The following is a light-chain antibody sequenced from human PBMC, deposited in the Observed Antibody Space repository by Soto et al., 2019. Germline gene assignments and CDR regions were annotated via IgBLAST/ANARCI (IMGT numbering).Light chain of an antibody. CDR2: AAT. J-gene: IGKJ2*01. CDR3: QQYGSSYT. V-gene: IGKV3-20*01. CDR1: QSVGSNF. Sequence: EVVLTQSPGTLSLSPGERATLSCRASQSVGSNFVAWYQQKTGQPPSLLIYAATARATGVPDRFSGSGSGTYFTLTISSLEPEDSAVYFCQQYGSSYTFGQGTRLELK.